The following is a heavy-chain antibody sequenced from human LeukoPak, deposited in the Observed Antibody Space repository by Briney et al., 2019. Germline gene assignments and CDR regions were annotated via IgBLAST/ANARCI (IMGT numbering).Heavy chain of an antibody. Sequence: SETLSLTCTVSGGSISSYYWGWIRQPPGKGLEWIGSIYYSGSTYYNPSLKSRVTISVDTSKNQFSLKLSSVTAADTAVYYCARDLAAAGTRVFDYWGQGTLVTVSS. J-gene: IGHJ4*02. CDR1: GGSISSYY. V-gene: IGHV4-39*07. CDR3: ARDLAAAGTRVFDY. CDR2: IYYSGST. D-gene: IGHD6-13*01.